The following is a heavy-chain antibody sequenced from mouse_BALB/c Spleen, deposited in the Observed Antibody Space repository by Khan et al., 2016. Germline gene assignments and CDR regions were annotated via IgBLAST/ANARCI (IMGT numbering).Heavy chain of an antibody. CDR3: ARSNGSDVWFAY. Sequence: EVQLQESGPSLVKPSQTLSFTCSVTGDSITSGYWNWIRKFPGNKLEYMGYINYSGSTHYNPSLKSRISITRDTSKNQYYLQLNSVTTEDIATYYCARSNGSDVWFAYWGQGTLVTVSA. CDR2: INYSGST. CDR1: GDSITSGY. V-gene: IGHV3-8*02. J-gene: IGHJ3*01.